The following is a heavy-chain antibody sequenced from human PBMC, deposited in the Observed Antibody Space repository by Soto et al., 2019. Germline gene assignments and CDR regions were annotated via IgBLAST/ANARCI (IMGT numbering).Heavy chain of an antibody. J-gene: IGHJ4*02. CDR2: ISAYNGDT. Sequence: QDHLVQSGAEVKKPGASAKVSRKASGYTFKNYCINWVRQAPGRGLEWVAWISAYNGDTSYAQHFQGRVTVTTETLTNTAYMELRSLRPDDTAVYFCVLGGLETGYYRDMDYWGQGTLVSVSS. V-gene: IGHV1-18*04. CDR1: GYTFKNYC. D-gene: IGHD3-9*01. CDR3: VLGGLETGYYRDMDY.